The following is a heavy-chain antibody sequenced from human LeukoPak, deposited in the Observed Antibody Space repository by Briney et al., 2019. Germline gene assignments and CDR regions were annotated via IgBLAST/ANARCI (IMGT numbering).Heavy chain of an antibody. CDR1: GFTFSSYG. CDR2: IWYDGSNK. CDR3: ARKYPRDAFDI. D-gene: IGHD2-2*02. Sequence: SGGSLRLSCAASGFTFSSYGMHWVRQAPGKGLEWVAVIWYDGSNKYYADSVKGRFTISRDNSKNTLYLQMNSLRAEDTAVYYCARKYPRDAFDIWGQGTMVTVSS. J-gene: IGHJ3*02. V-gene: IGHV3-33*08.